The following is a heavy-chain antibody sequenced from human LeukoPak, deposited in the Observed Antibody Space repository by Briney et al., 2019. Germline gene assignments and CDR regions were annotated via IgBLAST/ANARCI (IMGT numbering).Heavy chain of an antibody. D-gene: IGHD3-9*01. CDR2: ISGSGGST. CDR3: AKDQIGGSYYDILTGYYKTYYYYGMDV. Sequence: GASLRLSCAAAGSTFSSYAMSWVRPPPGKRLELVSAISGSGGSTYYEDSVKGRFTISRDNSKNTLYLQMNGLRAEDTAVYYCAKDQIGGSYYDILTGYYKTYYYYGMDVWGKGTTVTVSS. J-gene: IGHJ6*04. V-gene: IGHV3-23*01. CDR1: GSTFSSYA.